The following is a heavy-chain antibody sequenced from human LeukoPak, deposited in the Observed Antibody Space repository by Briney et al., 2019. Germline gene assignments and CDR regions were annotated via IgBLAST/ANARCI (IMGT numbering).Heavy chain of an antibody. J-gene: IGHJ5*02. CDR1: GFSFSTFV. D-gene: IGHD6-19*01. V-gene: IGHV3-30*02. CDR2: IRPDGSHI. CDR3: AKEGAVAGNWFDP. Sequence: RAGGSLRLSCAASGFSFSTFVMHWVRQAPGKGLEWVAVIRPDGSHISYVDPVKGRFTISRDNSKNTLYLQMNSLRAEDTAVYYCAKEGAVAGNWFDPWGQGTLVTVSS.